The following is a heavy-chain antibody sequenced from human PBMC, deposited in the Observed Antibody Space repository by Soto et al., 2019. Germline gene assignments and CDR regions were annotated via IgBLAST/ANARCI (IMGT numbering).Heavy chain of an antibody. J-gene: IGHJ6*02. CDR3: ARAFYYDRSFPTRYGMEV. CDR1: GYTFSSYG. V-gene: IGHV1-18*01. D-gene: IGHD3-22*01. Sequence: QVQLVQSGAEVKKPGASGKVSCKASGYTFSSYGISWVLQAPGLGLEWMGWISGYNRNTYYAQKLQGRVNMTTNTSTSTACMKLRSLTSADTAVYYCARAFYYDRSFPTRYGMEVWGRGNKVTVS. CDR2: ISGYNRNT.